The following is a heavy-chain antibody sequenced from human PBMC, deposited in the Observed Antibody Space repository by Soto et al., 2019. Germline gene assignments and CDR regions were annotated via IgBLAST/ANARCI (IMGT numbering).Heavy chain of an antibody. CDR3: AKDVDTVGLSDGSGYFDL. Sequence: EVQLLESGGGSVQPGGSLRLSCEASGFIFRNYAKSWVRQAPGKGLEWVPSISGSGVGTYYADSVQGRFTISRDNSTNTLFLQLSSLRAEDTALYYCAKDVDTVGLSDGSGYFDLWGQGALVTVSS. D-gene: IGHD3-22*01. CDR2: ISGSGVGT. CDR1: GFIFRNYA. V-gene: IGHV3-23*01. J-gene: IGHJ4*02.